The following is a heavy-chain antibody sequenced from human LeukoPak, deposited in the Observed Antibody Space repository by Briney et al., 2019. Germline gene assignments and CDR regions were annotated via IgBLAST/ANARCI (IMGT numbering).Heavy chain of an antibody. J-gene: IGHJ6*02. CDR2: INPVSGGT. D-gene: IGHD6-13*01. Sequence: GASVKVSCKASGYTFTDYYMHWVRQAPGQGLEWMGWINPVSGGTNFAQKFQGRVTMTTDTSISTAYMEVSRLRSDDTAVYYCARVRIGQQLDKYYYYAMDVWGQGTTVTVSS. V-gene: IGHV1-2*02. CDR3: ARVRIGQQLDKYYYYAMDV. CDR1: GYTFTDYY.